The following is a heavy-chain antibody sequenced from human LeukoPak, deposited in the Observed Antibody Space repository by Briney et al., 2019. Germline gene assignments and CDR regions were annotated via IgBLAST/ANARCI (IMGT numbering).Heavy chain of an antibody. J-gene: IGHJ4*02. CDR2: LTVSGGGT. D-gene: IGHD3-22*01. V-gene: IGHV3-23*01. Sequence: GGSLRLSCAASGLTFTNYAMSWVRQPPGKGLEWVSALTVSGGGTYNADSVKGRFTISRDNSRNTLYLQMNSLTAEDTAVYYCAKLRISSVYSSIEYWGQGTLVTVSS. CDR3: AKLRISSVYSSIEY. CDR1: GLTFTNYA.